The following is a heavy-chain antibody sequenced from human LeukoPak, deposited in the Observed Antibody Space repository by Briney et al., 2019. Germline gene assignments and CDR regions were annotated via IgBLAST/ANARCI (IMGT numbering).Heavy chain of an antibody. J-gene: IGHJ3*02. D-gene: IGHD3-22*01. CDR3: ARDFPYYYDSSGYSNAFDI. V-gene: IGHV4-30-4*01. CDR2: IYYSGST. Sequence: SETLSLTCTVSGGSISSGDYYWSWIRQPPGKGLEWIGYIYYSGSTYYNPSLKSRVTISVDTSKNQFSLKLSSVTAADTAVYYCARDFPYYYDSSGYSNAFDIWGQGTMVTVSS. CDR1: GGSISSGDYY.